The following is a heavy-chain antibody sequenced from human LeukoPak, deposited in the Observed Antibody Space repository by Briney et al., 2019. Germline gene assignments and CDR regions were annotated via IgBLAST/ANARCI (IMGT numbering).Heavy chain of an antibody. V-gene: IGHV4-34*01. CDR1: GGSFSGYY. CDR3: ARVSAAAPGGEIDY. Sequence: SETLSLTCAVYGGSFSGYYWSWIRQPPGKGLEWIGEINHSGSTNYNPSLKSRVTISVDTSKNQFSLKLSSVTAADTAVYYCARVSAAAPGGEIDYWGQGTLVTVSS. CDR2: INHSGST. D-gene: IGHD6-13*01. J-gene: IGHJ4*02.